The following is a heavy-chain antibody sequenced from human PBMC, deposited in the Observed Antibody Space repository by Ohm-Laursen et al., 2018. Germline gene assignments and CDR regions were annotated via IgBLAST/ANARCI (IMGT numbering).Heavy chain of an antibody. Sequence: SLRLSCAASGFTFSSYWTSWVRQAPGKGLESVASINQDGSEKYFVDSVRGRFTIYRDNAKNSLYLQMNSLRAEDTAVYYCVRDRRGGSIELRAGGQGALVTVSS. D-gene: IGHD6-6*01. V-gene: IGHV3-7*01. J-gene: IGHJ4*02. CDR3: VRDRRGGSIELRA. CDR2: INQDGSEK. CDR1: GFTFSSYW.